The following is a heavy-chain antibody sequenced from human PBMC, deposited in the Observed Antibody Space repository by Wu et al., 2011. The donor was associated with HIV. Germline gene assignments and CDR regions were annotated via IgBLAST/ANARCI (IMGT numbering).Heavy chain of an antibody. Sequence: QVLLVQSGXEVKKPGASVKVSCQASGYTFTDYYIHWVRQAPGQGLEWMGWINPSSGGTKTAQNFQGRVIMTRDASISTAYMELSNLRSDDTAVYYCARETKGVVVVVAATSHFDYWGQGTLVTVSS. CDR1: GYTFTDYY. J-gene: IGHJ4*02. CDR3: ARETKGVVVVVAATSHFDY. D-gene: IGHD2-15*01. CDR2: INPSSGGT. V-gene: IGHV1-2*02.